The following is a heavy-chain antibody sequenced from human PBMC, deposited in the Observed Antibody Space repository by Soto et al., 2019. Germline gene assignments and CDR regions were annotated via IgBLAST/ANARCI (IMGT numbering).Heavy chain of an antibody. CDR2: IIPIFGTA. D-gene: IGHD1-26*01. J-gene: IGHJ4*02. V-gene: IGHV1-69*06. Sequence: ASVKVSGKASGGTFSSYAISWVRQAPGQGLEWMGGIIPIFGTANYAQKFQGRVTITADKSTSTAYMELSSLRSEDTAVYYCAREGVGATLAYFDYWGQGTLVTVSS. CDR1: GGTFSSYA. CDR3: AREGVGATLAYFDY.